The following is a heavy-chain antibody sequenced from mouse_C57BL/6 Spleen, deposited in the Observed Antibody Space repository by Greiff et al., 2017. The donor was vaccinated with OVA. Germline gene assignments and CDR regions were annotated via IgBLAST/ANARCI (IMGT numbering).Heavy chain of an antibody. J-gene: IGHJ4*01. CDR1: GFSFNTYA. D-gene: IGHD2-1*01. CDR2: IRSKSNNYAT. V-gene: IGHV10-1*01. CDR3: VRHGKGDAMDY. Sequence: EVQGVESGGGLVQPKGSLKLSCAASGFSFNTYAMNWVRQAPGKGLEWVARIRSKSNNYATYYADSVKDRFTISRDDSESMLYLQMNNLKTEDTAMYYCVRHGKGDAMDYWGQGTSVTVSS.